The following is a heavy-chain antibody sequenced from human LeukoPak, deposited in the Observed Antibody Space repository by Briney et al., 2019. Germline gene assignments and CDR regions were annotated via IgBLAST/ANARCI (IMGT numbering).Heavy chain of an antibody. CDR1: GGTFSSYA. D-gene: IGHD3-3*01. V-gene: IGHV1-69*05. Sequence: SVEVSCKASGGTFSSYAISWVRQAPGQGLEWMGGIIPIFGTANYAQKFQGRVTITTDESTSTAYMELSSLRSEDTAVYYCARATPYYDFWSGHGGFDYWGQGTLVTVSS. CDR2: IIPIFGTA. CDR3: ARATPYYDFWSGHGGFDY. J-gene: IGHJ4*02.